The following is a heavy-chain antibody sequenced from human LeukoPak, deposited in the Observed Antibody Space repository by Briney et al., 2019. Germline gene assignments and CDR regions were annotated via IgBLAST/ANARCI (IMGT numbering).Heavy chain of an antibody. D-gene: IGHD3-16*02. V-gene: IGHV4-59*12. J-gene: IGHJ3*02. Sequence: PSETLSLTCTVSGGSISSYYWSWIRQPPGKGLEWIGYIYYSGYTNYNPSLKSRVTISVDTSKNQFSLKLSSVTAADTAVYYCARRPRPDYVWGSYRYGTAFDIWGQGTMVTVSS. CDR1: GGSISSYY. CDR3: ARRPRPDYVWGSYRYGTAFDI. CDR2: IYYSGYT.